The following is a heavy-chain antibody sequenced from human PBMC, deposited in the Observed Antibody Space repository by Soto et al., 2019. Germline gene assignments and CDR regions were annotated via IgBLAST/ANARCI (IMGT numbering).Heavy chain of an antibody. D-gene: IGHD2-8*01. Sequence: ASLKVPCKALVYTLSSHSIHFGRPAPRQRLEGMGWINAGNGNTKYSQKFQGRVTITRDTSASTAYMELSSLRSEDTAVYYCARGMVGYCTNGVCYNSPFDYYGMDVWGQGTTVTVSS. V-gene: IGHV1-3*01. CDR2: INAGNGNT. CDR3: ARGMVGYCTNGVCYNSPFDYYGMDV. CDR1: VYTLSSHS. J-gene: IGHJ6*02.